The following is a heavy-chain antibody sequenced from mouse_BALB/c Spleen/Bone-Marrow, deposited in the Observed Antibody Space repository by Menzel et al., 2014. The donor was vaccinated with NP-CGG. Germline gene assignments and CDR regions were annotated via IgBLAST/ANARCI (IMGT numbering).Heavy chain of an antibody. CDR2: INPYNGDT. CDR1: GYSFTGFF. J-gene: IGHJ3*01. V-gene: IGHV1-20*02. D-gene: IGHD2-4*01. Sequence: VQLQQSGPELVKPGASVKISCKASGYSFTGFFLNWVMQSRGKSLEWIGRINPYNGDTFYNPKFEGKATLTVDKSSSTAHMELRSVASEDSAVYYCARVYDYDAWFAYWGQGTLVTVSA. CDR3: ARVYDYDAWFAY.